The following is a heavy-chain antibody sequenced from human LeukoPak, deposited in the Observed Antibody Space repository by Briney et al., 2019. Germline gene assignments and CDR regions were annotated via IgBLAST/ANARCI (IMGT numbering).Heavy chain of an antibody. J-gene: IGHJ4*02. CDR2: IIPIFGTA. CDR3: ARVPNYDILTGHLAH. D-gene: IGHD3-9*01. Sequence: ASVKVSCKTSGGTVSNYAINWVRQAPRQGLEWLGGIIPIFGTAHYAQRFQGRVTITADESTSTAYMELSGLRSEDTAVYYCARVPNYDILTGHLAHWGQGTLVTVSS. CDR1: GGTVSNYA. V-gene: IGHV1-69*13.